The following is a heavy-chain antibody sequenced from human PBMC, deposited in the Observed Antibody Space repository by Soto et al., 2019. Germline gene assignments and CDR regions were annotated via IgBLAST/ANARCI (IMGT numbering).Heavy chain of an antibody. D-gene: IGHD3-22*01. V-gene: IGHV4-4*02. CDR1: GGSISSSNW. CDR2: IYHRGRT. CDR3: ASLYTSSGNFDY. J-gene: IGHJ4*01. Sequence: SETLSLTCAVSGGSISSSNWWSWVRQPPGKGLEWIGEIYHRGRTNYNPSLKSRVTMSVDKSKNQFSLKLSSVTAADMAVYYCASLYTSSGNFDYWGQGTLVTVSS.